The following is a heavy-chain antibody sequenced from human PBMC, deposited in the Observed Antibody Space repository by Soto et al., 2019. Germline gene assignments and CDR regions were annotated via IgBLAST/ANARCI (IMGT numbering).Heavy chain of an antibody. Sequence: WASVKVSCKASGGTFSSYAISWVRQAPGQGLEWMGGIIPIFGTANYAQKFQGRVTITADESTSTAYMELSSLRSEDTAVYYCVGTTGAYYGMDVWGQGTTVTVSS. CDR3: VGTTGAYYGMDV. CDR1: GGTFSSYA. D-gene: IGHD4-17*01. CDR2: IIPIFGTA. J-gene: IGHJ6*02. V-gene: IGHV1-69*13.